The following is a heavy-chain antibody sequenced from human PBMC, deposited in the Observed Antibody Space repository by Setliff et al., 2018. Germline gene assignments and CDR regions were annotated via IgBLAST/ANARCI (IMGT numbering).Heavy chain of an antibody. D-gene: IGHD3-22*01. J-gene: IGHJ3*02. V-gene: IGHV4-59*01. Sequence: KTSETLSLTCTVSGGSISSYYWSWIRQPPGKGLEWIGYIYYSGSTNYNPSLKSRVTISVDTSKNQFSLKLSSVTAADTAVYYCARDSGYTDPAFDIWGQGTMVTVSS. CDR3: ARDSGYTDPAFDI. CDR2: IYYSGST. CDR1: GGSISSYY.